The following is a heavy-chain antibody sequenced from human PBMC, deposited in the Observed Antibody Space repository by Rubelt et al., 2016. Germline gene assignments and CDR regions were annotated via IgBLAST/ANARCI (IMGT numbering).Heavy chain of an antibody. V-gene: IGHV1-8*02. CDR2: MSPNSENR. J-gene: IGHJ4*02. CDR1: GYTFTSYG. CDR3: ARGLSSFDS. Sequence: QVQLVQSGAEVKKPGASVKVSCKASGYTFTSYGISWVRQAPGQGLEWMGWMSPNSENRVYAQKFQGRVTMTRNISISTAYMELSSLRSEDTAVYYCARGLSSFDSWGQGTLVTVSS. D-gene: IGHD6-6*01.